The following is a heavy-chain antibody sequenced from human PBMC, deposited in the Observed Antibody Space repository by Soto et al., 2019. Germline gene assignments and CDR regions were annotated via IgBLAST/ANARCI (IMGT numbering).Heavy chain of an antibody. J-gene: IGHJ6*02. D-gene: IGHD3-10*01. CDR2: IYYSGST. V-gene: IGHV4-31*03. CDR3: ATGSGSYPEYYYYYGMDV. Sequence: SETLSLTCTVSGGSISSGGYYWSWIRQHPGKGLEWIGYIYYSGSTYYNPSLKSRVTISVDTSKNQFSLKLSSVTAADTAVYYCATGSGSYPEYYYYYGMDVWGQGTTVTVSS. CDR1: GGSISSGGYY.